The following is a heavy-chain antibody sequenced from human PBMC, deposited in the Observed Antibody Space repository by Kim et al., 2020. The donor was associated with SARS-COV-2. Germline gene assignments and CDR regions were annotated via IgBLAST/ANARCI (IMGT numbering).Heavy chain of an antibody. CDR1: GFTFGDYA. CDR3: AKIGGDGDFWSGFRHYYYYGMDV. CDR2: ISWNSGSI. Sequence: GGSLRLSCAASGFTFGDYAMHWVRQAPGKGLEWVSGISWNSGSIGYADSVKGRFTISRDNAKNSLYLQMNSLRAEDTALYYCAKIGGDGDFWSGFRHYYYYGMDVWGQGTTVTVSS. V-gene: IGHV3-9*01. D-gene: IGHD3-3*01. J-gene: IGHJ6*02.